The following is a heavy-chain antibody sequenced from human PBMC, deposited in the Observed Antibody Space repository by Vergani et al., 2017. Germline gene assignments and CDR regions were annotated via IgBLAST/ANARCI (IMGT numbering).Heavy chain of an antibody. D-gene: IGHD2-2*01. CDR2: IIPIFGTA. Sequence: QVQLVQSGAEVKKPGSSVKVSCKASGGTFSSYAISWVRQAPGQGLEWMGGIIPIFGTANYAQKFQGRVTITAEESTSTAYMELSSLRSEDTAVYYCARSYCSSTSCPNIVHHAEYFQHWGQGTLVTVSS. J-gene: IGHJ1*01. CDR1: GGTFSSYA. V-gene: IGHV1-69*01. CDR3: ARSYCSSTSCPNIVHHAEYFQH.